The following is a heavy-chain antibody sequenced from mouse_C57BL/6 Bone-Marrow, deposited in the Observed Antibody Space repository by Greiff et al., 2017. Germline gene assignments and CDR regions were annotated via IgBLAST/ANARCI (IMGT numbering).Heavy chain of an antibody. D-gene: IGHD2-3*01. CDR3: ARRRDDGYHKDYFDY. Sequence: QVQLKQPGAELVMPGASVKLSCKASGYTFTSYWMHWVKQRPGQGLEWIGEIDPSDSYTNYNQKFKGKSTLTVDKSSSTAYMQLSSLTSEDSAVYYCARRRDDGYHKDYFDYWGQGTTLTVSS. J-gene: IGHJ2*01. CDR2: IDPSDSYT. V-gene: IGHV1-69*01. CDR1: GYTFTSYW.